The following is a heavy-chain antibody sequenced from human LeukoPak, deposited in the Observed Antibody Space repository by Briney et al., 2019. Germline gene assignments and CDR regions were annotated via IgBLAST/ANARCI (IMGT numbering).Heavy chain of an antibody. CDR3: AREAITMIVGYYYYMDV. J-gene: IGHJ6*03. V-gene: IGHV1-2*02. CDR2: INPNSGGT. Sequence: ASVKVSCKASGYTFTGYYMYWVRQAPGQGLEWMGWINPNSGGTNYAQKFQGRVTMTRDTSISTAYMELSRLRSDDTAVYYCAREAITMIVGYYYYMDVWGKGTTVTVSS. D-gene: IGHD3-22*01. CDR1: GYTFTGYY.